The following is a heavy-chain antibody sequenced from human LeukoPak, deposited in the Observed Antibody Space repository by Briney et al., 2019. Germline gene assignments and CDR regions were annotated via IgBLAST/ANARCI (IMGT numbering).Heavy chain of an antibody. J-gene: IGHJ4*02. D-gene: IGHD3-10*01. V-gene: IGHV4-59*01. CDR3: ARNSLSGSYYSPFDY. Sequence: SETLSLTCTVSGGSLSSYYWSWIRQPPGKGLEWIGYIYYSGSTNYNPSLKSRVTISVDTSKNQFSLKLSSVTAADTAVYYCARNSLSGSYYSPFDYWGQGTLVTVSS. CDR2: IYYSGST. CDR1: GGSLSSYY.